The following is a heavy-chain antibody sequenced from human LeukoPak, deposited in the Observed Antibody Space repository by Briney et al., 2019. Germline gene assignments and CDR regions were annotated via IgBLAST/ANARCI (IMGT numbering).Heavy chain of an antibody. V-gene: IGHV4-59*12. J-gene: IGHJ4*02. CDR1: GGSISSYY. CDR3: ARDPLDYGGNSDYFDY. Sequence: PSETLSLTCTVSGGSISSYYWSWIRQPPGKGLEWIGYIYYSGSTNYNPSLKSRVTISVDTSKNQFSLKLSSVTAADTAVYYCARDPLDYGGNSDYFDYWGQGTLVTVSS. D-gene: IGHD4-23*01. CDR2: IYYSGST.